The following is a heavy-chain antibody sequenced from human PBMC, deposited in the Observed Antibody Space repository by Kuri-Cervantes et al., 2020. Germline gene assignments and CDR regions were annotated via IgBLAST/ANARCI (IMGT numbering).Heavy chain of an antibody. CDR3: ARGFFPGGTWFDP. Sequence: VREPRGKGQEWIGSIYYSGNTYYNPSLKSRVTISGDTSKNRFSLKLSSVTAADTAVYHCARGFFPGGTWFDPWGQGTLVTVSS. J-gene: IGHJ5*02. D-gene: IGHD3-16*01. CDR2: IYYSGNT. V-gene: IGHV4-39*07.